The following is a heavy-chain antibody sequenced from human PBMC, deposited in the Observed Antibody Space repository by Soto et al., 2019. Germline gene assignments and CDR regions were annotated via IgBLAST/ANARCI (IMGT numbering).Heavy chain of an antibody. J-gene: IGHJ6*02. CDR2: IRGSGGST. CDR1: GFTFSSYA. CDR3: AKDMGDLYYYGMDV. D-gene: IGHD2-21*02. Sequence: EVQLLESGGGSVQPGGSLRLSCAASGFTFSSYAMSWVRQAPGKGLEWVSAIRGSGGSTSYADSLKGRCTISRDNSKNTRYVQMNSLRAEDTAVYYCAKDMGDLYYYGMDVWGQGTTVTVSS. V-gene: IGHV3-23*01.